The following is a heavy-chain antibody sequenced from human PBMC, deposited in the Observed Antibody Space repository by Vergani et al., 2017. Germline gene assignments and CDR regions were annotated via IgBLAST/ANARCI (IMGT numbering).Heavy chain of an antibody. CDR1: GYTFTSYY. D-gene: IGHD3-10*01. J-gene: IGHJ6*02. Sequence: QVQLVQSGAEVKKPGASVKVSCKASGYTFTSYYMHWVRQAPGQGLEWMGWINTNTGNPTYAQGFTGRFVFSLDTSVSTAYLQISSLKAEDTAVYYCARGASRLLWFGELKPMDVWGQGTTVTVSS. CDR2: INTNTGNP. CDR3: ARGASRLLWFGELKPMDV. V-gene: IGHV7-4-1*02.